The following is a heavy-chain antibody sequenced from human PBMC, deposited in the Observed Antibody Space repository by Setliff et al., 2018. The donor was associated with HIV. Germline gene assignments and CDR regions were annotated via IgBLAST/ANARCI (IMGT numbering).Heavy chain of an antibody. CDR3: TRHWRGGLDY. Sequence: SETLSLTCAVYGETFNDYFWTWIRQSPGKGLEWIGELNHSGNINYNPSLKSRVTLSVDTSKNQFSLKMSSVTAADTAVYYCTRHWRGGLDYWGQGTLVNVSS. J-gene: IGHJ4*02. CDR1: GETFNDYF. V-gene: IGHV4-34*08. CDR2: LNHSGNI. D-gene: IGHD1-1*01.